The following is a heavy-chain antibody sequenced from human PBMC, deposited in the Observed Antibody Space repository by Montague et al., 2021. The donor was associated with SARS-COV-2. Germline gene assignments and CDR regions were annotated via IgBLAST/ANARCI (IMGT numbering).Heavy chain of an antibody. J-gene: IGHJ4*02. CDR3: ARSSVVRGVSLDS. Sequence: PALGKPTQTLTLTCTFSGFSLSTSGMCVSWIRQPPGKALEWLARSDWDDEKHYSTSLKTRLTISKDTSKNQVVLTVTNMDPVDTASYYCARSSVVRGVSLDSWGQGTLVTVSS. D-gene: IGHD3-10*01. CDR2: SDWDDEK. V-gene: IGHV2-70*11. CDR1: GFSLSTSGMC.